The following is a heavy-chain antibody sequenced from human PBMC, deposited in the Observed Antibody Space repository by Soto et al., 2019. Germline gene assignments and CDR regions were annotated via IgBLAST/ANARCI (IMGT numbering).Heavy chain of an antibody. CDR3: ASGGGYWFDP. V-gene: IGHV4-30-4*01. Sequence: SETLSLTCTVSGGSISSVDYYWSWIRQPPGKGLEWIGYIYHSGSTYYNPSLKSRVIISKDMSKNQFSLKLSSVTAADTAVYYCASGGGYWFDPWGQGTLVTVSS. J-gene: IGHJ5*02. CDR1: GGSISSVDYY. D-gene: IGHD3-16*01. CDR2: IYHSGST.